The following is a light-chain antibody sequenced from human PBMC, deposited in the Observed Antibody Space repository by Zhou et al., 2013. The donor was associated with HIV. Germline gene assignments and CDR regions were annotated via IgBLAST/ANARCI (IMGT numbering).Light chain of an antibody. CDR1: QTINNY. CDR3: QQSYSTSWT. CDR2: VAS. J-gene: IGKJ1*01. Sequence: DIQMAQSPSSLSASIGDTVTITCRASQTINNYLNWYQHKPGKAPKLLIFVASSLQSGVPSEFSGSGSGTDFTLTISSLQPEDAATYYCQQSYSTSWTFGQGTKVEIK. V-gene: IGKV1-39*01.